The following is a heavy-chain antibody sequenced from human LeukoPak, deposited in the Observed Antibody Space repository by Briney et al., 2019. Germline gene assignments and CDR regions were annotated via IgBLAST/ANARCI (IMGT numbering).Heavy chain of an antibody. CDR1: GEPFNGYY. V-gene: IGHV4-34*01. D-gene: IGHD2-8*01. J-gene: IGHJ4*02. CDR3: ASTKRRGNRFDY. CDR2: INHSGST. Sequence: PSETLSLTCAVYGEPFNGYYWNWIRQSPGKGLEWIGEINHSGSTNYNPSLKSRVTISVDTSKNQFSLKLSSVTAADTAVYYCASTKRRGNRFDYWGQGTLVTVSS.